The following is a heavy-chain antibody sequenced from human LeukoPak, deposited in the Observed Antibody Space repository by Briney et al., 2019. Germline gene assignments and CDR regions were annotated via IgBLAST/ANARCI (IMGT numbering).Heavy chain of an antibody. J-gene: IGHJ6*02. D-gene: IGHD3-16*01. V-gene: IGHV3-7*03. Sequence: GGSLRLSCAASGFTFSSYWMNWARQATGKGLEWVASINHNGNVNYYVDSVKGRFTISRNNAKNSLYLQMSNLRAEDTAVYFCARGGGLDVWGQGATVTVSS. CDR2: INHNGNVN. CDR1: GFTFSSYW. CDR3: ARGGGLDV.